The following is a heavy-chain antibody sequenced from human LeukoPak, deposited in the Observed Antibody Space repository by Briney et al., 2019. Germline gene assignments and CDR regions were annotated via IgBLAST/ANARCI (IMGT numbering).Heavy chain of an antibody. V-gene: IGHV4-34*01. J-gene: IGHJ4*02. D-gene: IGHD6-13*01. CDR2: INHSGIT. Sequence: SETLSLTCAVYGGSFSGYYCSWVRQPPGTGLEWIGEINHSGITNYNPSLKSRVTISVDTSKNQFSLKLSSVTAADTAVYYCAREEKQQLAQGYYFDYWGQGTLVTVSS. CDR3: AREEKQQLAQGYYFDY. CDR1: GGSFSGYY.